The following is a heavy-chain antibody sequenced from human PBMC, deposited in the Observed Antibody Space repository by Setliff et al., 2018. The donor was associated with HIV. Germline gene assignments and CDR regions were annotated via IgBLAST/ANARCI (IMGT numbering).Heavy chain of an antibody. J-gene: IGHJ5*02. CDR3: ARGTKLVWGRWFDP. V-gene: IGHV4-34*01. CDR1: GGSFSGYF. D-gene: IGHD6-6*01. Sequence: PSETLSLTCAVYGGSFSGYFWSWIRQSPRKRLEWIGELNDSGSTNYNPSLKSRVTISVDTSKNQFFLRLSSVTAADTGVYYCARGTKLVWGRWFDPWGQGILVTVSS. CDR2: LNDSGST.